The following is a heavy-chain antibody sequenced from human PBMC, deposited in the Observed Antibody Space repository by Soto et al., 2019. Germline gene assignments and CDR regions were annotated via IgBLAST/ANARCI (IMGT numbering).Heavy chain of an antibody. CDR2: INHSGST. V-gene: IGHV4-34*01. J-gene: IGHJ4*02. D-gene: IGHD6-13*01. Sequence: QVQLQQWGAGLLKPSETLSLTCAVYGGSFSGYYWSWLRQPPGKGLEWIGEINHSGSTNYNPSLKSRVTISVDTSKSQLSLVLSSVTAADPAVYYCARGISIRWYWLGVFDSLGQGTLVTVSS. CDR3: ARGISIRWYWLGVFDS. CDR1: GGSFSGYY.